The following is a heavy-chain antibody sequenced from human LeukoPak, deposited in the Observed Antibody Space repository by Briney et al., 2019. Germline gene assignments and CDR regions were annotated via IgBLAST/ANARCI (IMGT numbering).Heavy chain of an antibody. V-gene: IGHV5-51*01. Sequence: GESLKISCKGSGYSFSSYWIAWVRQMPGKGLEWMGIIYPGDSDTTYSPSFQGQVTISADKSISTAYLQWSSLKASDTAMYFCARRRSSSLIDYWGQGTLVTVSS. D-gene: IGHD3-10*01. J-gene: IGHJ4*02. CDR1: GYSFSSYW. CDR2: IYPGDSDT. CDR3: ARRRSSSLIDY.